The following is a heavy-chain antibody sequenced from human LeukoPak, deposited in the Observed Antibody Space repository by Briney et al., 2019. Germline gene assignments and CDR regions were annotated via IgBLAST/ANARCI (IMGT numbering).Heavy chain of an antibody. CDR1: GGSISSYY. V-gene: IGHV4-59*01. Sequence: SETLSLTCTVFGGSISSYYWNWIRQPPGKGLEWIGYIYYSGSTNYNPSLKSRVTMSVGTSKNQFSLKLRSVTAADTAVYYCARDRKQWLRGPFDPWGQGTLVTVSS. J-gene: IGHJ5*02. CDR2: IYYSGST. CDR3: ARDRKQWLRGPFDP. D-gene: IGHD6-19*01.